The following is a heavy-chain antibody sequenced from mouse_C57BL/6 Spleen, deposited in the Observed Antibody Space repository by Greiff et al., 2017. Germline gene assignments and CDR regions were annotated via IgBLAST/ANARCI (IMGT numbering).Heavy chain of an antibody. CDR2: IYPGSGST. Sequence: QVQLQQPGAELVKPGASVKMSCKASGYTFTSYWITWVKQRPGQGLEWIGDIYPGSGSTNYNEKFKSKATLTVDTSSSTAYMQLSSLTSEDSAVYYCARSGYYGSSYEAMDYWGQGTSVTVSS. CDR3: ARSGYYGSSYEAMDY. D-gene: IGHD1-1*01. J-gene: IGHJ4*01. V-gene: IGHV1-55*01. CDR1: GYTFTSYW.